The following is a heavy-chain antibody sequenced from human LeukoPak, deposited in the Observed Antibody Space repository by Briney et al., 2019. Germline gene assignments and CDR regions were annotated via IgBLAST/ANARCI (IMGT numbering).Heavy chain of an antibody. V-gene: IGHV1-18*01. J-gene: IGHJ4*02. CDR2: ISAYNGNT. Sequence: ASVKVSCKASGYTFTSYGISWVRQAPGQGLEWMGWISAYNGNTNYAQKLQGRVTMTTDTSTSTAYMELRSLRSDDTAVYYCARVLGYGDYGGTFGYWGQGTLVTVSS. CDR3: ARVLGYGDYGGTFGY. CDR1: GYTFTSYG. D-gene: IGHD4-17*01.